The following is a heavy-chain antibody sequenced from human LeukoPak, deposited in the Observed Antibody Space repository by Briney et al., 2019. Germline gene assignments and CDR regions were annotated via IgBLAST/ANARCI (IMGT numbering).Heavy chain of an antibody. Sequence: AASVKVSCKASGYTFISYDINWVRQATGQGLEWMGWMNPNSGNTGYAQKFQGRVTMTRNTSISTAYMELSSLRSEDTAVYYCARGGALTAIFSFYYYYGMDVWGQGTTVTVSS. CDR1: GYTFISYD. CDR3: ARGGALTAIFSFYYYYGMDV. J-gene: IGHJ6*02. CDR2: MNPNSGNT. D-gene: IGHD2-21*02. V-gene: IGHV1-8*01.